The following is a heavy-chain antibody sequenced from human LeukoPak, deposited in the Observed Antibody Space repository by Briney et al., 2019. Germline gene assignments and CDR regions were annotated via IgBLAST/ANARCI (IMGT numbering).Heavy chain of an antibody. D-gene: IGHD1-26*01. V-gene: IGHV1-24*01. CDR1: GYTLTELS. Sequence: ASVKVSCKVSGYTLTELSMHWVRQAPGKGLEWMGGFDPEDGETIYAQKFQGRVTMTEDTSTDTAYMELSSLRAEDTALYYCASGGIYYGAAFDFWGQGSLVTVSS. J-gene: IGHJ4*02. CDR3: ASGGIYYGAAFDF. CDR2: FDPEDGET.